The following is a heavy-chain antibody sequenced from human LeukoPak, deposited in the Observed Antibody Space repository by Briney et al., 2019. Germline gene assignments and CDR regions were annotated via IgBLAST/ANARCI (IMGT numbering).Heavy chain of an antibody. J-gene: IGHJ4*02. CDR3: ARFVSGVVVVPAAAGYYYFDY. CDR1: GYSISSGYY. CDR2: IYHSGST. Sequence: SETLSLTCAVSGYSISSGYYWGWIRQPPGKGLEWIGSIYHSGSTYYNPSLKSRVTLSVDTSKNQFSLKLSSVTAADTAVYYCARFVSGVVVVPAAAGYYYFDYWGQGTLVTVSS. V-gene: IGHV4-38-2*01. D-gene: IGHD2-2*01.